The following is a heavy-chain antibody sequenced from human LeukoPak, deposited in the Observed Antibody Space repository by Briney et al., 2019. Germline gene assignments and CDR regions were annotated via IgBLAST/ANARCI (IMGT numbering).Heavy chain of an antibody. V-gene: IGHV3-21*01. CDR2: VTSTSTYI. CDR1: GFTFSTYS. J-gene: IGHJ6*03. Sequence: KPGGSLRLSCAASGFTFSTYSMNWVRQAPGKGLEWVSSVTSTSTYIYYADSVEGRFTISRDNAKHSLYLQMNSLRAEDTAVYYCARAISRDRYCSSTSCYYYYMDVWGIGTTVTVSS. D-gene: IGHD2-2*01. CDR3: ARAISRDRYCSSTSCYYYYMDV.